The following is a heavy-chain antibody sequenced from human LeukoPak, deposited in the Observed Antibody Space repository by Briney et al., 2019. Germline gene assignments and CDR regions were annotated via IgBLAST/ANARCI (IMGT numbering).Heavy chain of an antibody. Sequence: PGRSLRLSCAASGFTFSSYAMHWVRQAPGKGLEWVAVISYDGSNKYYADSVKGRFTISRDNSKNTLYLQMNNLRAEDTAVYYCAREADYDLGRRHFDYWGQGTLVTVSS. CDR1: GFTFSSYA. CDR3: AREADYDLGRRHFDY. CDR2: ISYDGSNK. D-gene: IGHD3-3*01. J-gene: IGHJ4*02. V-gene: IGHV3-30-3*01.